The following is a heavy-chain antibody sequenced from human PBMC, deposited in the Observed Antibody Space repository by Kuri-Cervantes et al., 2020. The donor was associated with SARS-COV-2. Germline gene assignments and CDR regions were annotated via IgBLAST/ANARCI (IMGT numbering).Heavy chain of an antibody. CDR3: AKRRSYCSGGSCSFGAFDI. CDR2: IIPIFGTA. CDR1: GGTFSSYA. Sequence: SVKVSCKASGGTFSSYAISWVRQAPGQGLEWMGGIIPIFGTANYAQKFQGRVTITADESTSTAYMELSSLRSEDTAVYYCAKRRSYCSGGSCSFGAFDIWGQGTMVTVSS. J-gene: IGHJ3*02. D-gene: IGHD2-15*01. V-gene: IGHV1-69*13.